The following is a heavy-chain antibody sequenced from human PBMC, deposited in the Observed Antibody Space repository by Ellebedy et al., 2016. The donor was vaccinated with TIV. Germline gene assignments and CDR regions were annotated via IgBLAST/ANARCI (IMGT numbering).Heavy chain of an antibody. V-gene: IGHV3-30-3*01. Sequence: PGGSLRLSCAASGFLLSTYSMHWVRQAPGKGLEWVADMSSEGYNNKYYADSVKGRFTISRDNSKNLLFLQMNSLTAEDTAVYWCVRESYRNYTWGTTGFDSWGQGTLVTASS. CDR3: VRESYRNYTWGTTGFDS. J-gene: IGHJ5*01. CDR1: GFLLSTYS. CDR2: MSSEGYNNK. D-gene: IGHD4-11*01.